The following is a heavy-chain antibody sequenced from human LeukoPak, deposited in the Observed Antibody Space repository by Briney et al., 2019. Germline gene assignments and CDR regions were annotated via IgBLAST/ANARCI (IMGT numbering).Heavy chain of an antibody. V-gene: IGHV1-18*01. D-gene: IGHD2-2*01. Sequence: ASVKVSCKASGYTFTSFGITWVRQAPGQGLEWMGWISPYNGNTNYAQKLQGRVTMTTDTSTSTAYMELNSPRSEDTAVYYCAHQTYCSSTSCYPGYFDYWGQGTLVTVSS. CDR1: GYTFTSFG. CDR2: ISPYNGNT. CDR3: AHQTYCSSTSCYPGYFDY. J-gene: IGHJ4*02.